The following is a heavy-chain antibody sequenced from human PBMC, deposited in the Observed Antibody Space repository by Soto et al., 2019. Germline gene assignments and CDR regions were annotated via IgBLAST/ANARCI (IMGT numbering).Heavy chain of an antibody. CDR3: TTGVYHLDH. J-gene: IGHJ4*02. D-gene: IGHD6-13*01. V-gene: IGHV3-7*02. CDR2: IKEEGSEI. CDR1: GFTFSTYW. Sequence: EVQLVESGGGLVQPGGSLRLSCVASGFTFSTYWMTWVRQAPGKGLEWVANIKEEGSEIYYVDSVKGRFTISRDNAKNSLYLQMSSVRAGDTAVYYGTTGVYHLDHWGQGTLVTVSS.